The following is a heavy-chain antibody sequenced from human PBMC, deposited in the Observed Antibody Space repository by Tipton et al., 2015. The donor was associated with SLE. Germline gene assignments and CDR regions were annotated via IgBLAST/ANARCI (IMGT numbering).Heavy chain of an antibody. CDR2: ISGNGGST. CDR3: AKGNPNGRQYFQH. CDR1: GFTFSSYA. V-gene: IGHV3-23*01. D-gene: IGHD1-1*01. Sequence: GSLRLSCAASGFTFSSYAMSWVRQAPGKGLEWVSTISGNGGSTYYADSVKGRFTISRDNSKNTLYLQMNSLRAEDTALYYCAKGNPNGRQYFQHWGQGTLVTVSS. J-gene: IGHJ1*01.